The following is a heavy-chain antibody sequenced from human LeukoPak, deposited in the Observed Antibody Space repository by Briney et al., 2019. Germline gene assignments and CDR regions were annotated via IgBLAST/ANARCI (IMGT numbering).Heavy chain of an antibody. CDR1: GFTFSSYA. CDR2: ISFDGRNK. V-gene: IGHV3-30-3*01. CDR3: ARAVRYYYDSSGYYNNWFDP. Sequence: GGSLRLSCAASGFTFSSYAMHWVRQAPGKGLEWVAVISFDGRNKYYADSVKGRFIISRDNSKNTLYLQMNSLRAEDTAVYYCARAVRYYYDSSGYYNNWFDPWSQGTLVTVSS. J-gene: IGHJ5*02. D-gene: IGHD3-22*01.